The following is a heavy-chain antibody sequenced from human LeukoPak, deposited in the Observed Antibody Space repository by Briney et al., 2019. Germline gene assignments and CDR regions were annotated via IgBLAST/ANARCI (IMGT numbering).Heavy chain of an antibody. V-gene: IGHV4-39*01. CDR3: ARRATTVTTGYYYYYMDV. CDR2: VYYGGTT. D-gene: IGHD4-17*01. CDR1: GGSINSRSYY. Sequence: SETLSLTCTVSGGSINSRSYYWGWIRQPPGKGLEWIGSVYYGGTTYYNPSLKSRVTISEDTSKNQFSLKLSPVTAADTAVYYCARRATTVTTGYYYYYMDVWGKGTTVTVSS. J-gene: IGHJ6*03.